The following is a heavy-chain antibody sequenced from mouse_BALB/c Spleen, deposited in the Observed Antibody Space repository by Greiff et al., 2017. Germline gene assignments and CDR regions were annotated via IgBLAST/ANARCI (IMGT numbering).Heavy chain of an antibody. CDR3: ARPIYYGSSPFAY. J-gene: IGHJ3*01. CDR1: GFTFSSYT. Sequence: EVKVVESGGGLVQPGGSLKLSCAASGFTFSSYTMSWVRQTPEKRLEWVAYISNGGGSTYYPDTVKGRFTISRDNAKNTLYLQMSSLKSEDTAMYYCARPIYYGSSPFAYWGQGTLVTVSA. V-gene: IGHV5-12-2*01. D-gene: IGHD1-1*01. CDR2: ISNGGGST.